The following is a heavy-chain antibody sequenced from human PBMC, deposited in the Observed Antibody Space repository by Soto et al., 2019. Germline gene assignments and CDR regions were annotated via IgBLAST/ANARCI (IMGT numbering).Heavy chain of an antibody. J-gene: IGHJ5*02. V-gene: IGHV1-69*01. CDR3: ARGGVAGTKGAWWFYP. CDR1: GGTFSSYA. CDR2: IIPIFGTA. D-gene: IGHD6-19*01. Sequence: QVQLVQSGAEVKKPGSSVKVSCKASGGTFSSYAISWVRQAPGQGLEGMGGIIPIFGTANYAQKFQGRVTITADESTSTAYMELSSLRSEDRAVYYCARGGVAGTKGAWWFYPWGQGTLVTVSS.